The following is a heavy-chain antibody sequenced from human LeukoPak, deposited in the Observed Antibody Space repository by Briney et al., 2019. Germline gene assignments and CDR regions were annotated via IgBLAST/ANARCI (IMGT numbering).Heavy chain of an antibody. CDR2: ITWDGGST. J-gene: IGHJ4*02. Sequence: GGSLRLSCAASGFSFDDYSMRWVRQAPGKGLEWVSLITWDGGSTYYADSLKGRFTISRDNNKNSLYLQMHSLRAEDSALYYCSKARGGGRDLFDYWGQGTLVTVSS. CDR1: GFSFDDYS. CDR3: SKARGGGRDLFDY. V-gene: IGHV3-43D*03. D-gene: IGHD6-25*01.